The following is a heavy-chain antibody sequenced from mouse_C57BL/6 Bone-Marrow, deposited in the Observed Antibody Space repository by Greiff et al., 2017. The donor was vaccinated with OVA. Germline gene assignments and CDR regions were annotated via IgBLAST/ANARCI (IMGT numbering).Heavy chain of an antibody. J-gene: IGHJ1*03. D-gene: IGHD1-1*01. CDR3: ERGDYYGSSHWYFDV. CDR2: FHPYNDDT. CDR1: GYTFTTYP. V-gene: IGHV1-47*01. Sequence: QVQLQQSGAELVKPGASVKMSCKASGYTFTTYPIEWMKQNHGKSLEWIGNFHPYNDDTNYNEKFKGKATLTVEKSSSTVYLELSRLTSDDSAVYYGERGDYYGSSHWYFDVWGTGTTVTVSS.